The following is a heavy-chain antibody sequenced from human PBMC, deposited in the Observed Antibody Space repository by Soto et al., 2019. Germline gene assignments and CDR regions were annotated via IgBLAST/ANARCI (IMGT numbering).Heavy chain of an antibody. CDR1: GGSISNYY. J-gene: IGHJ4*02. Sequence: QGQLQESGPGLVKPSETLSLTCTVSGGSISNYYCNWIRQPAGKGLEWIGRIDTSGSTNYNHSLKSRVTMSVDTSKQEFSLKLSSVTAADTALYYCARGGQDFWSGPFDYWCRGALVTVSS. D-gene: IGHD3-3*01. CDR3: ARGGQDFWSGPFDY. CDR2: IDTSGST. V-gene: IGHV4-4*07.